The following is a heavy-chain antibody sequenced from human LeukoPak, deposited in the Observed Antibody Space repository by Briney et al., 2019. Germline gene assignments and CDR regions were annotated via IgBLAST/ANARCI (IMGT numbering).Heavy chain of an antibody. CDR2: ISDSGGST. Sequence: AGGSLRLSRTASGFTLSSYAMAWVRQAPGKGLDWVSTISDSGGSTFYADSVKGRFTISRDNSRNIVFLQINSLRAEDTAMYYCTGLYGGSYAYWGQGTLVTVSS. J-gene: IGHJ4*02. D-gene: IGHD1-26*01. CDR1: GFTLSSYA. V-gene: IGHV3-23*01. CDR3: TGLYGGSYAY.